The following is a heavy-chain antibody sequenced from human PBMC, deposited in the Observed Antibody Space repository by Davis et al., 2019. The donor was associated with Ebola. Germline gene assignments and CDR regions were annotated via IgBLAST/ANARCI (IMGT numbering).Heavy chain of an antibody. D-gene: IGHD2-8*02. V-gene: IGHV4-39*01. J-gene: IGHJ4*02. CDR2: IYYSGST. Sequence: SETLSLTCTVSGGSISSSSYYWGWIRQPPGKGLEWIGSIYYSGSTYYNPSLKSRVTISVDTSKNQFSLKLSSVNAADTAVYYCASPSILYWWGFDYWGQGTLVTVSS. CDR1: GGSISSSSYY. CDR3: ASPSILYWWGFDY.